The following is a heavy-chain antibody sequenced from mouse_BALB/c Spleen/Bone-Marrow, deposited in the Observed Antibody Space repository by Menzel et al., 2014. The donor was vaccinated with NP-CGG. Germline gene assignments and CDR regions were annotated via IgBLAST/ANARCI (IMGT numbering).Heavy chain of an antibody. J-gene: IGHJ3*01. D-gene: IGHD4-1*01. CDR2: IVPSRGYT. V-gene: IGHV1-4*02. CDR3: AREARTGALFAY. CDR1: GYTFTTYT. Sequence: VQLHQSGAELARPGASVKMSCKASGYTFTTYTIQWVKRRPGQGLEWIGYIVPSRGYTDYNQKFKDKTSLTADKSSNTAYIQLSSLTSADSAVYYWAREARTGALFAYWGQWTLVTVSA.